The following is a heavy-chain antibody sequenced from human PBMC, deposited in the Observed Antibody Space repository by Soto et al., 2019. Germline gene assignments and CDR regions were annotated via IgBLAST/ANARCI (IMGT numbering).Heavy chain of an antibody. D-gene: IGHD2-2*01. J-gene: IGHJ3*02. V-gene: IGHV4-4*02. CDR3: ARDGVVRFAFDI. Sequence: QVQLQESGPGLVKPSGTLSLTCAVSSGSISSSNWWSWVRQPPGKGLEWIGEIYHSGSTNYNPSLKCRVTISVDKSKNQFSLKLSSVTAADTAVYYCARDGVVRFAFDIWGQGTMVTVSS. CDR1: SGSISSSNW. CDR2: IYHSGST.